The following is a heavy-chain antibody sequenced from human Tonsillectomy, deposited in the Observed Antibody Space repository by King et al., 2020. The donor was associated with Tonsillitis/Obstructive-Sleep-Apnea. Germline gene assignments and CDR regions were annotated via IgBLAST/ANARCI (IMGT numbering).Heavy chain of an antibody. CDR1: GVTFGDYA. CDR3: TSDVGQHLWDYYYYYTDV. J-gene: IGHJ6*03. Sequence: VQLVESGGGLVQPGRSLRLSCTASGVTFGDYAMSWVRQAPGKGLEWVGFIRSKDYGGTTEYAASVKGRFTISRDDSKSIAYLQMNSLQSEDTAVYYCTSDVGQHLWDYYYYYTDVWGKGTTVTVSS. CDR2: IRSKDYGGTT. D-gene: IGHD1-26*01. V-gene: IGHV3-49*04.